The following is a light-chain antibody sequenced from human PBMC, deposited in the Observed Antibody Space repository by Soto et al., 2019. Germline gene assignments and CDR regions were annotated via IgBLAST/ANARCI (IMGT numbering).Light chain of an antibody. CDR2: DAS. V-gene: IGKV1-13*02. CDR3: PLPTFLPIT. Sequence: ASRGIRNYLNWYQQKPGKAPKLLMYDASSLESGVPSRFSGSESGTEFTLTISSLQPEDFTPYYCPLPTFLPITSSHVTLLEI. CDR1: RGIRNY. J-gene: IGKJ5*01.